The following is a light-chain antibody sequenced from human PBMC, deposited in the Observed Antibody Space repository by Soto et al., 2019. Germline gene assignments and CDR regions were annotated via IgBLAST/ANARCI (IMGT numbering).Light chain of an antibody. CDR2: EGT. V-gene: IGLV2-23*01. Sequence: QSALTQPASVSGSPGQSITISCTGTSSDVGTYNLVSWYQHHPGKAPKLMVYEGTKRPSGVSNRFSGSKSGNTASLTISGPQAEDEADYFCCSYAGTSTLVFGGGTKLTVL. CDR3: CSYAGTSTLV. CDR1: SSDVGTYNL. J-gene: IGLJ3*02.